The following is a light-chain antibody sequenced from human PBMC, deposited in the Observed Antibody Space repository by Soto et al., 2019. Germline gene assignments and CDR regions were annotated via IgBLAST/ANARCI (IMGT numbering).Light chain of an antibody. Sequence: DIQMTQSPSSLSVSVGDRVTMTCRASETISIYLNWYQQKPGKAPKLLIYAASSLQGGVPSRFSGRGSGTDFTLTISSLQPEDFATYFCHQSYSDPWTFGQGTKVDIK. J-gene: IGKJ1*01. V-gene: IGKV1-39*01. CDR2: AAS. CDR1: ETISIY. CDR3: HQSYSDPWT.